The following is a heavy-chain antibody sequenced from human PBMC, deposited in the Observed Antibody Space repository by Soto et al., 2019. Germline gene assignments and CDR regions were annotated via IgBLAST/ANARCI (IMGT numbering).Heavy chain of an antibody. Sequence: EVQLVETGGGLIQPGGSLRLSCAASGFTVSSNYMSWVRQAPGKGLEWVSVIYSGGSTYYADSVKGRFTISRDNSKNTLYLQMNSLRAEDTTVYYCARDGSSSWFNHYYYYGMDVWGQGTTVTVSS. CDR1: GFTVSSNY. D-gene: IGHD6-13*01. V-gene: IGHV3-53*02. CDR2: IYSGGST. J-gene: IGHJ6*02. CDR3: ARDGSSSWFNHYYYYGMDV.